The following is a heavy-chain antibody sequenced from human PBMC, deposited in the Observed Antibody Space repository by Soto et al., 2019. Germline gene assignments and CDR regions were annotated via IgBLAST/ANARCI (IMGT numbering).Heavy chain of an antibody. V-gene: IGHV3-30-3*01. J-gene: IGHJ4*02. Sequence: QVQLVESGGGVVQPGRSLRLSCAASGFIFSNYVMYWVRQAPGKGLEWVSFMSYDGTTKYYADSVKGRFTISRDNSKNTLYLQMNSLRPEDTAVYYCARQVLWSRYFDYCGQGTLVNVSS. CDR2: MSYDGTTK. D-gene: IGHD2-15*01. CDR3: ARQVLWSRYFDY. CDR1: GFIFSNYV.